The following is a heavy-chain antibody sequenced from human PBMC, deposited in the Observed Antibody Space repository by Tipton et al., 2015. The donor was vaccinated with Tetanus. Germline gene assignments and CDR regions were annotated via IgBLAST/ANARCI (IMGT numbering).Heavy chain of an antibody. CDR2: IYYSGST. CDR3: VLGRYYDFWSGYSEGAFDI. D-gene: IGHD3-3*01. Sequence: TLSLTCTVSGDSMSSFFWSWIRQPPGEGLEWIGYIYYSGSTNYNPSLKSRVTISVDTSKNQFSLKLSSVTAADTAVYYCVLGRYYDFWSGYSEGAFDIWGQGTMVTVSS. CDR1: GDSMSSFF. V-gene: IGHV4-59*01. J-gene: IGHJ3*02.